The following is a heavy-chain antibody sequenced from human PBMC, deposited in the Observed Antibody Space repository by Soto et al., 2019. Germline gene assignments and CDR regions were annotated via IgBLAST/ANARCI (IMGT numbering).Heavy chain of an antibody. CDR3: VKGYCRSISCYGGWYGAFDI. CDR1: GFTFSSYA. CDR2: ISGSGGST. J-gene: IGHJ3*02. D-gene: IGHD2-2*01. Sequence: EVQLLESGGGLVQPGGSLRLSCAASGFTFSSYAMSWVRQAPGKGLEWVSAISGSGGSTYYADSVKGRFTISRDNTRNTLYLQMNSMRAEDTAVYYCVKGYCRSISCYGGWYGAFDIWGQGTMVTVSS. V-gene: IGHV3-23*01.